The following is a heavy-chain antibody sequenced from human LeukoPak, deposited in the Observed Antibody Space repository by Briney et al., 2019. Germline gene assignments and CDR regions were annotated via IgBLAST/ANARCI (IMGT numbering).Heavy chain of an antibody. CDR2: MTGPADTT. J-gene: IGHJ4*02. V-gene: IGHV3-23*01. CDR3: AKAKGGL. Sequence: AGGSLRLSCAASGFNFNNFAMSWVRQAPGKGPEWLSAMTGPADTTYYAESVKGRFTLSRDNSRNTLFLQMDSLRVDDTAVYYCAKAKGGLWGQGTLVTVSS. CDR1: GFNFNNFA. D-gene: IGHD2-15*01.